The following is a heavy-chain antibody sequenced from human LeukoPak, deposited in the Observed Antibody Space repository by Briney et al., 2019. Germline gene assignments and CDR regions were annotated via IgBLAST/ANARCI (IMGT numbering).Heavy chain of an antibody. J-gene: IGHJ4*02. V-gene: IGHV3-33*01. D-gene: IGHD2-15*01. CDR1: GFTLSSYG. CDR2: IWYDGSNK. CDR3: AGGHCSGGSCYRSVGY. Sequence: GRSLRLSCAASGFTLSSYGMHWVRQAPGKGLEWVAVIWYDGSNKYYADSVKGRFTISRDNSKNTLYLQMNSLRAEDTAVYYCAGGHCSGGSCYRSVGYWGQGTLVTVSS.